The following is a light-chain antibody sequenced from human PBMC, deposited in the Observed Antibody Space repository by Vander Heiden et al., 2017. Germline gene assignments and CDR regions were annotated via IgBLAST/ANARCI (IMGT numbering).Light chain of an antibody. CDR3: GTWDIGLSIVI. V-gene: IGLV1-51*01. J-gene: IGLJ2*01. Sequence: QSVLTQPPSLSTAPGQKVTIPCSGTSSNIGINYVSWYQQLPGTAPKLLIYDNNKRPSGIPDRFSGSKSGTSATLDITGLQTGDEGDYYCGTWDIGLSIVIFGGGTKLTVL. CDR1: SSNIGINY. CDR2: DNN.